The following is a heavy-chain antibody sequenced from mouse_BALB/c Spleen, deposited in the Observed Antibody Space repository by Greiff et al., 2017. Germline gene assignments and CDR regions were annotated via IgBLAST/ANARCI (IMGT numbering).Heavy chain of an antibody. V-gene: IGHV1-7*01. CDR3: ARSPYGSSRMDY. D-gene: IGHD1-1*01. CDR2: INPSTGYT. J-gene: IGHJ4*01. CDR1: GYTFTSYW. Sequence: QVQLQQSGAELAKPGASVKMSCKASGYTFTSYWMHWVKQRPGQGLEWIGYINPSTGYTEYNQKFKDKATLTADKSSSTAYMQLSSLTSEDSAVYYCARSPYGSSRMDYWGQGTSVTVSS.